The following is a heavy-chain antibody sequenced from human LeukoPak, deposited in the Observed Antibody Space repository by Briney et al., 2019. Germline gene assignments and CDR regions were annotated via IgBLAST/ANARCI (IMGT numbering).Heavy chain of an antibody. CDR2: ISAYNGNT. V-gene: IGHV1-18*01. D-gene: IGHD6-6*01. Sequence: GASVKVSCKASGYTFTSYGISWVRQASGQGLEWMGWISAYNGNTNYAQKLQGRVTMTTDTSTSTAYMELRSLRSDDTAVYYCAREDDEYSSSSPFDYWGQGTLVTVSS. J-gene: IGHJ4*02. CDR3: AREDDEYSSSSPFDY. CDR1: GYTFTSYG.